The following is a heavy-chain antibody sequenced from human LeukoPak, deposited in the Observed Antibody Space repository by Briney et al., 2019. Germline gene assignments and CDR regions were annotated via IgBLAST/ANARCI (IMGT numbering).Heavy chain of an antibody. CDR1: GFTFSNYA. J-gene: IGHJ4*02. D-gene: IGHD3-3*01. V-gene: IGHV3-23*01. CDR2: VRSSGGAT. CDR3: VKQYYDFWSAYSN. Sequence: GGSLRLSCAASGFTFSNYAMTWVRQAPGKGLDWVSSVRSSGGATYYADSVKGRFTISGDNSKNTLYLQMNSLRAEDTAVYFCVKQYYDFWSAYSNWGQGTLVTVSS.